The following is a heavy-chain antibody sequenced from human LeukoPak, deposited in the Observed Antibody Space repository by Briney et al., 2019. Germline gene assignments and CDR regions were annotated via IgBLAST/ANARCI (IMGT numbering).Heavy chain of an antibody. CDR2: ITGDGGYT. V-gene: IGHV3-64*01. J-gene: IGHJ3*02. Sequence: GGSPRLSCAASGFTFSTYVMQWVRQAPGKGLEYVSAITGDGGYTYYANSVKGRFTISRDNSKKTLYLQMRSLRADDMAVYYCARVSTNDRRNAFDIWGQGTMVTVSS. CDR1: GFTFSTYV. D-gene: IGHD2-8*01. CDR3: ARVSTNDRRNAFDI.